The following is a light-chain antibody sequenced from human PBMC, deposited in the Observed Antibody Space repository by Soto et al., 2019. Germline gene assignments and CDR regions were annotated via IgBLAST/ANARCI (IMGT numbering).Light chain of an antibody. CDR2: DAS. CDR1: HSISSW. J-gene: IGKJ1*01. V-gene: IGKV1-27*01. Sequence: ESQVTRARSTLSACRLDRVTSTFRASHSISSWLAWHQQKTGKVPKILIYDASTLQSGVPSRFSGSGYGTDFTLTISSLQPDDVAPYYRPKYNSAPRTSGQGTKV. CDR3: PKYNSAPRT.